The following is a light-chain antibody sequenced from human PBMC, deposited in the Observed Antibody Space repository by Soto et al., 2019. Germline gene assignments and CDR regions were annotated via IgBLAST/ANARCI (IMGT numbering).Light chain of an antibody. J-gene: IGLJ1*01. Sequence: QSVLTQPPSVSGAPGQRVTISCSGSTSNIGARYDVHWYQQLPGTAPKLLIYANTNRPSGVPDRFSGSKSGTSASLAITGLQAEDEADYYCQSYDSSLSGYVFGTGTKLTGL. CDR2: ANT. V-gene: IGLV1-40*01. CDR1: TSNIGARYD. CDR3: QSYDSSLSGYV.